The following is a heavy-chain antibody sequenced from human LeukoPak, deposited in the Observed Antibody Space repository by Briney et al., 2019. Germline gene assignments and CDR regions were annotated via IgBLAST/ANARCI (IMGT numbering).Heavy chain of an antibody. CDR1: GGSISSGSYY. CDR2: IYTSGST. V-gene: IGHV4-61*02. J-gene: IGHJ4*02. Sequence: PSQTLSLTCPVSGGSISSGSYYWSWIRQPAGKGLEWIGRIYTSGSTNYNPSLKSRVTISVDTSKNQFSLKLSSVTAADTAVYYCAREIDYGGNSDYWGQGTLVTVSS. CDR3: AREIDYGGNSDY. D-gene: IGHD4-23*01.